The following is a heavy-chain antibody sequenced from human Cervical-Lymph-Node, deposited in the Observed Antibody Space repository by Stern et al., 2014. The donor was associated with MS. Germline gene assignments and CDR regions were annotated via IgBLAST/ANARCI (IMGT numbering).Heavy chain of an antibody. D-gene: IGHD1/OR15-1a*01. Sequence: EDQLVESGGDLVQPGGSLRLSCAASGIAFSGYSLNWVRQAPGKGLEWVSYITRSSSNKYYAESVKGRFTISRDNAKNSMYLQMNSLRAEDTAVYYCARAGGGTTWDAFDIWGQGTMVTVSS. CDR2: ITRSSSNK. CDR1: GIAFSGYS. J-gene: IGHJ3*02. V-gene: IGHV3-48*01. CDR3: ARAGGGTTWDAFDI.